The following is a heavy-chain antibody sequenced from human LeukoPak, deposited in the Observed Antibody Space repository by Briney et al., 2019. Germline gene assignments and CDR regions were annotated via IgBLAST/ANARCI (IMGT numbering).Heavy chain of an antibody. V-gene: IGHV4-31*03. CDR1: GDSLNSGNYY. Sequence: SETLSLTCTVSGDSLNSGNYYWTLIRQHPGKGLEWIGYIFTSGNTYYNPSLKGRLLTSVDTSKSQFSLRLTSVTAADTAVYYCARATLRGDPFDFWGQGIQVTVSS. D-gene: IGHD2-21*02. CDR2: IFTSGNT. CDR3: ARATLRGDPFDF. J-gene: IGHJ4*02.